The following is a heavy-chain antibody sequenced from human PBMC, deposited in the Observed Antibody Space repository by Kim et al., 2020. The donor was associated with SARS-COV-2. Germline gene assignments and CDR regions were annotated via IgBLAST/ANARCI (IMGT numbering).Heavy chain of an antibody. CDR2: ISTTGTYI. V-gene: IGHV3-21*01. D-gene: IGHD3-16*01. CDR1: GFTFSSYS. CDR3: SVMFTYGYNWFDP. J-gene: IGHJ5*02. Sequence: GGSLRLSCAASGFTFSSYSMNWVRQAPGKGLEWVSSISTTGTYINYADSVKGRFTISRENAKNSLNLQMNSLRADDTAVYYCSVMFTYGYNWFDPSGQGTLVTVSS.